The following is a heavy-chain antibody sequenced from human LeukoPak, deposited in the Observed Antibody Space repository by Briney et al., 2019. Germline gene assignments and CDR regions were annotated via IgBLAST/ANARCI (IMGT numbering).Heavy chain of an antibody. Sequence: GVALRLSCAASGFTVSRDYMSWVRQAPGKGLEWVSVLYCGGTTNYADSVRGRVTISSDNSKNTLYLQMNSLRADDTAVYYCARASQVGGYFDYWGQGTLVTVSS. CDR2: LYCGGTT. D-gene: IGHD2-15*01. V-gene: IGHV3-53*01. J-gene: IGHJ4*02. CDR1: GFTVSRDY. CDR3: ARASQVGGYFDY.